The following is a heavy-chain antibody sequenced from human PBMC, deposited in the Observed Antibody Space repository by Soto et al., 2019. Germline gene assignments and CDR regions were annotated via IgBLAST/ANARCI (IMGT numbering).Heavy chain of an antibody. CDR3: ASRRSRGRALLFDP. Sequence: QVQLQESGPGLVKPSQTLSLTCTVSGGSISSGDYYWSWIRQPPGKGLEWIGYIYYSGSTYYNPSLKTRVTISVDTSKNQFSLKLSPVTAADTAVYYGASRRSRGRALLFDPWGQGTLVTVSS. CDR1: GGSISSGDYY. D-gene: IGHD1-26*01. CDR2: IYYSGST. V-gene: IGHV4-30-4*01. J-gene: IGHJ5*02.